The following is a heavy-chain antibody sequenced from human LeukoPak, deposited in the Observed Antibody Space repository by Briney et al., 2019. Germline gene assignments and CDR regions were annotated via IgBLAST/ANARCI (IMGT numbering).Heavy chain of an antibody. CDR3: ARDLAVAGTFGVWNY. D-gene: IGHD6-19*01. J-gene: IGHJ4*02. Sequence: ASVLVSCKASGYTFTGYYMHWVRQAPGQGLEWMGRINPNSGGTNYAQKFQGRVTMTRATSISTAYMELSRLRSDDTAVYYCARDLAVAGTFGVWNYWGQGTLVTVSS. V-gene: IGHV1-2*06. CDR2: INPNSGGT. CDR1: GYTFTGYY.